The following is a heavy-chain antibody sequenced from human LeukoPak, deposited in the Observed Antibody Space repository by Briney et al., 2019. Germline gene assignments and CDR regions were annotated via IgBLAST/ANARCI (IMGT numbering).Heavy chain of an antibody. CDR2: IIPIFGTA. CDR3: ARMKDIVVVPAAPTTGERDAFDI. CDR1: GGTFSSYA. Sequence: ASVKVSCKASGGTFSSYAISWVRQAPGQGLEWMGEIIPIFGTANYAQKFQGRVTITADESTSTAYMELSSLRSEDTAVYYCARMKDIVVVPAAPTTGERDAFDIWGQGTMVTVSS. D-gene: IGHD2-2*01. V-gene: IGHV1-69*13. J-gene: IGHJ3*02.